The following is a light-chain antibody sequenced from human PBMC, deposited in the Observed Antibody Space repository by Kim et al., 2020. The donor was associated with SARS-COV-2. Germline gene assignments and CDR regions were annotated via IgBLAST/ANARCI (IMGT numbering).Light chain of an antibody. J-gene: IGLJ3*02. CDR2: GNT. CDR3: QSFDTSMSAWE. CDR1: SSNIGADYD. V-gene: IGLV1-40*01. Sequence: QSVLTQPPSVSGAPGQRVTISCAGSSSNIGADYDVHWFQHLPGTAPKVLIYGNTNRPSGVPDRFSGSKSGTSASLAITGLQAEDEADYYCQSFDTSMSAWEFGGGTKVTVL.